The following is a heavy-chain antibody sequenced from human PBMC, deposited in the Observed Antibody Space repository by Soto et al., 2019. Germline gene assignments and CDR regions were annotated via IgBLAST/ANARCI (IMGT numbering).Heavy chain of an antibody. CDR2: ISGSGGST. V-gene: IGHV3-23*01. CDR1: GFTFSRYA. D-gene: IGHD6-13*01. J-gene: IGHJ4*02. CDR3: AKDQPFSSWYYFDY. Sequence: CAASGFTFSRYAMSWVRQAPGKGLEWVSAISGSGGSTYYADSVKGRFTISRDNSKNTLYLQMNSLRAEDTAVYYCAKDQPFSSWYYFDYWGQGTLVTVSS.